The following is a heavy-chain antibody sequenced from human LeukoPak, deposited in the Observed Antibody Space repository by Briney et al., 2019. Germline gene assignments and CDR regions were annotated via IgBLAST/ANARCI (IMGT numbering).Heavy chain of an antibody. D-gene: IGHD3-22*01. CDR2: ISSSSSYI. J-gene: IGHJ4*02. Sequence: GGSLRLSCAASGFTFSSYSMNWVRQAPGKGLEWVSSISSSSSYIYYADSVKGRFTISRDNAKNSLYLQMNSLRAEDTAVYYCARVDYDSSRYYPPWGQGTLVTVSS. CDR3: ARVDYDSSRYYPP. V-gene: IGHV3-21*01. CDR1: GFTFSSYS.